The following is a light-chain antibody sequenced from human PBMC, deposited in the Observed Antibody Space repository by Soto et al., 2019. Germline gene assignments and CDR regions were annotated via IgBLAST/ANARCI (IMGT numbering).Light chain of an antibody. CDR3: QQYGSTPLT. J-gene: IGKJ4*01. CDR1: QSVSRNY. V-gene: IGKV3-20*01. CDR2: GAS. Sequence: IVLTQSPGTLSLSPGGRATLSCRASQSVSRNYVAWYQQRPGQAPRLLIYGASSRASGIPDRFSGSGSGAYFTLSFTRLEPEDFALYYCQQYGSTPLTFGGGTKVEIK.